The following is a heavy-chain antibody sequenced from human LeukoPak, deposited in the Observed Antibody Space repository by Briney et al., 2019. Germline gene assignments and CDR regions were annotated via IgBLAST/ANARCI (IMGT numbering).Heavy chain of an antibody. D-gene: IGHD3-10*01. CDR2: IYYSGST. CDR1: GGSISSYY. V-gene: IGHV4-59*01. CDR3: ARVKYYYSSGGDYFDY. Sequence: SETLSLTCTVSGGSISSYYWSWIRQPPGKGLEWIGYIYYSGSTNYNPSLKSRVTISVDTSKNQFSLKLTSVTAADTAVYYCARVKYYYSSGGDYFDYWGQGTLVTVSS. J-gene: IGHJ4*02.